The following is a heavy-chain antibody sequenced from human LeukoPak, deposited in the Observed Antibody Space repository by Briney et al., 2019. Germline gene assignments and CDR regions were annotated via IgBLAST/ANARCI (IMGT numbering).Heavy chain of an antibody. D-gene: IGHD3/OR15-3a*01. J-gene: IGHJ4*02. CDR2: IKQDGSEN. V-gene: IGHV3-7*01. CDR3: ARDGRPWVGLDY. CDR1: GFTFSRYW. Sequence: GGSLRLSCAASGFTFSRYWMNWVRQAPGKGLEWVANIKQDGSENYYVDSVKGRFTISRDNAKNSLYLQMNSLRAEDTAVYYCARDGRPWVGLDYWGQGTLVTVSS.